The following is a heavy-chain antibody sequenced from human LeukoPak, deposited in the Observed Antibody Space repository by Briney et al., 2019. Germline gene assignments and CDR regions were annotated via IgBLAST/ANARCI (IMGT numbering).Heavy chain of an antibody. Sequence: ASETLSLTCSVSGGSINRSSYYWGWIRQVPGKGLEWIGSVYYDGNTYYNPNPSLKSRATVSMDTSRNQFSLKLRSVTAADTAVYYCTKDSGHHRTDCWGQGTLVTVSS. CDR3: TKDSGHHRTDC. V-gene: IGHV4-39*02. J-gene: IGHJ4*02. CDR2: VYYDGNT. D-gene: IGHD1-26*01. CDR1: GGSINRSSYY.